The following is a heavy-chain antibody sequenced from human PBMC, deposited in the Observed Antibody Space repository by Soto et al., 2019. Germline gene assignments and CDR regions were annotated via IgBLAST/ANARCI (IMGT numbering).Heavy chain of an antibody. D-gene: IGHD1-26*01. V-gene: IGHV3-21*01. CDR3: ARDMGATSFDY. J-gene: IGHJ4*02. Sequence: GGSLRLSCAASGFTFSSYSMSWVRQAPGKGLEWVSSISSSSSYIYYADSVKGRFTISRDNAKNSLYLQMNSLRAEDTAVYYCARDMGATSFDYWGQGTLVTVSS. CDR1: GFTFSSYS. CDR2: ISSSSSYI.